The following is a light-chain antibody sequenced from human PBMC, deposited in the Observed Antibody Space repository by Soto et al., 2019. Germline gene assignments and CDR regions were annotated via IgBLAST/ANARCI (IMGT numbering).Light chain of an antibody. CDR2: KNN. CDR3: ATWDDSRSGAV. J-gene: IGLJ7*01. V-gene: IGLV1-47*01. Sequence: QSVLTQPPSASGTPGQRVTISCSGSRSNIGSSNVYWYQQLPGTAPKLLIYKNNQRPSGVPARFSGSKYGTSASLAISGLRSDDEADYYCATWDDSRSGAVFGGGTQLTVL. CDR1: RSNIGSSN.